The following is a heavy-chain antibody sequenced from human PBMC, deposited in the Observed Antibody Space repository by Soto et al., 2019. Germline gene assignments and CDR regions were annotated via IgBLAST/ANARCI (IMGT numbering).Heavy chain of an antibody. CDR2: IYSGGST. CDR1: GFTVSSNY. Sequence: GGSLRLSCAASGFTVSSNYMSWVRQAPGKGLEWVSVIYSGGSTYYADSVKGRFTISRDNSKNTLYLQMNSLRAEDTAVYYCARAYYYDNFRAPGHLDYWGQGTLVTVSS. D-gene: IGHD3-22*01. CDR3: ARAYYYDNFRAPGHLDY. J-gene: IGHJ4*02. V-gene: IGHV3-53*01.